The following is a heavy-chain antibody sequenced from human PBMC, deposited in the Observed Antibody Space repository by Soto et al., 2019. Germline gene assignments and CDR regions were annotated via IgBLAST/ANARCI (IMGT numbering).Heavy chain of an antibody. CDR2: ISGSGGST. CDR1: GFTFRSYA. V-gene: IGHV3-23*01. CDR3: AKDQNYGFLTGTFDF. J-gene: IGHJ4*02. Sequence: PGGSLRLSCAASGFTFRSYAMLWVRQAPGKGLEWVSVISGSGGSTYYTDSVKGRFTISRDNSKNTLYLQMDSLRAEDTAVYFCAKDQNYGFLTGTFDFWVQGTLVTVSS. D-gene: IGHD3-9*01.